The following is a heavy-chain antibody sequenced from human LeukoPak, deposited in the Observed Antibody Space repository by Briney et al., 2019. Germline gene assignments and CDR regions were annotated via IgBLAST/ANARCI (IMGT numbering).Heavy chain of an antibody. CDR1: GYTFTIYG. Sequence: ASVKVSYKASGYTFTIYGISWVPQAPGQGLEWMGWLSAYNGNTNYAQKLQGRVTMTTDTSTSTAYMELRSLRSDDTAVYYCARESPTLVVAADYWGQGTLVTVSS. CDR2: LSAYNGNT. J-gene: IGHJ4*02. CDR3: ARESPTLVVAADY. D-gene: IGHD3-22*01. V-gene: IGHV1-18*01.